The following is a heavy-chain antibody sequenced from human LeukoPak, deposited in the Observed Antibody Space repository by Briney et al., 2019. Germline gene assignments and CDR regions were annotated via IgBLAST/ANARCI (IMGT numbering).Heavy chain of an antibody. D-gene: IGHD2-8*01. CDR1: GGSISSSSCY. CDR3: AGIVLMVYANWFDP. Sequence: SETLSLTCTVSGGSISSSSCYWGWIRQPPGKGLEWIGSIYYSGSTYYNPSLKSRVTISVDTSKNQFSLKLSSVTAADTAVYYCAGIVLMVYANWFDPWGQGTLVTVSS. CDR2: IYYSGST. J-gene: IGHJ5*02. V-gene: IGHV4-39*01.